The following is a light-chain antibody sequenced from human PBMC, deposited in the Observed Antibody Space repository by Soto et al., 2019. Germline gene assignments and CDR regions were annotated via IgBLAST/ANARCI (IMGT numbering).Light chain of an antibody. CDR2: EGS. J-gene: IGLJ1*01. Sequence: QSALTQPASVSVSPGQSITISCTGTSSDFGSYNLVSWYQQHPGKAPKLMIYEGSKRPSGVSNRFSGSKSGNTASLTISWLQAEEESDYYCCSYAGSSTFVFGTGTKLTFL. CDR1: SSDFGSYNL. V-gene: IGLV2-23*03. CDR3: CSYAGSSTFV.